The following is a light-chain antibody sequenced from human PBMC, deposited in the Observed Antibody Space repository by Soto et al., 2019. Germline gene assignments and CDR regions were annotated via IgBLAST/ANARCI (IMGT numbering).Light chain of an antibody. CDR1: QSVSSSY. Sequence: EIVLTQSPGTLYLSPGERATLSCRASQSVSSSYLAWYQQKPGQAPRLLIYGASSRAPGIPDRFSGSGSGKDFTLTISRLEPEDFAVYYCQQYGISPRTFGQGTKVEIK. J-gene: IGKJ1*01. CDR3: QQYGISPRT. CDR2: GAS. V-gene: IGKV3-20*01.